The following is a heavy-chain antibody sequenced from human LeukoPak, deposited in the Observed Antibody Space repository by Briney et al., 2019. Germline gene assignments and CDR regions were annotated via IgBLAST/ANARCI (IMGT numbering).Heavy chain of an antibody. CDR1: GFTFSCYA. CDR3: ASDYYDSSGYYYGDAFDI. Sequence: GGSLRLSCAASGFTFSCYAMSWVRQAPGKGLEWVSYISSSSSTIYYADSVKGRFTISRDNAKNSLYLQMNSLRDEDTAVYYCASDYYDSSGYYYGDAFDIWGQGTMVTVSS. J-gene: IGHJ3*02. D-gene: IGHD3-22*01. CDR2: ISSSSSTI. V-gene: IGHV3-48*02.